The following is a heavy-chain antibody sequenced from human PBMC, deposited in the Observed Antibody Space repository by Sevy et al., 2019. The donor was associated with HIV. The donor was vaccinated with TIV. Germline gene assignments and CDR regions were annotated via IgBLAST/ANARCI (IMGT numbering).Heavy chain of an antibody. Sequence: ASVKVSCKASGGTFSSQAISWVRQAPGQGLEWMGGIFPIFSAATYAQKFQGRVRITADEATSTAYMELSSLRSEDTAVYYFATGLSVAVDYWGQGTLVTVSS. CDR3: ATGLSVAVDY. CDR1: GGTFSSQA. D-gene: IGHD6-19*01. CDR2: IFPIFSAA. V-gene: IGHV1-69*13. J-gene: IGHJ4*02.